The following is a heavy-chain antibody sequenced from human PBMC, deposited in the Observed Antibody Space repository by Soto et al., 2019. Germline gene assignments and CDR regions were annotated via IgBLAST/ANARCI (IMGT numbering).Heavy chain of an antibody. D-gene: IGHD6-13*01. CDR1: GGSISSSSYY. CDR3: ARARIAALSSFDY. Sequence: QLQLQESGPGLVKPSETLSLTCTVSGGSISSSSYYWGWIRQPPGKGLEWIGSIYYSGSTYYNPSLKSRVTISVDTSKNQFSLKLSSVTAADTAVYYCARARIAALSSFDYWGQGTLVTVSS. CDR2: IYYSGST. J-gene: IGHJ4*02. V-gene: IGHV4-39*01.